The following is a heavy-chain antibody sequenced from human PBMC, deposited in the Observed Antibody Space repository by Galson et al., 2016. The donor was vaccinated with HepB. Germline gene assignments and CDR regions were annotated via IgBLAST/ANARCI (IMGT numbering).Heavy chain of an antibody. Sequence: CAISGDSVSSNSAAWNWIRQSPSRGLEWLGRTYYESKWYRDYAVSVESRIAINADTSKNQFSLQLNSVTPEDTALYYCARNYYGSGGYYTLFDYWGQGTPVTGCS. CDR2: TYYESKWYR. J-gene: IGHJ4*02. CDR1: GDSVSSNSAA. CDR3: ARNYYGSGGYYTLFDY. V-gene: IGHV6-1*01. D-gene: IGHD3-10*01.